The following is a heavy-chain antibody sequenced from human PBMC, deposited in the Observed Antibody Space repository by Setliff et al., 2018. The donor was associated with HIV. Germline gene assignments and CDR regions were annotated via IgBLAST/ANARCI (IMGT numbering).Heavy chain of an antibody. CDR3: ARDRPVTGTTWYFDL. CDR2: IYSGGST. J-gene: IGHJ2*01. Sequence: GGSLRLSCAASGFTFSSYAISWVRQAPGKGLEWVSLIYSGGSTYYADSVRGRFTISRDNSKNTVYLQMNSLRAEDTAVYYCARDRPVTGTTWYFDLWGRGTLVTVSS. CDR1: GFTFSSYA. V-gene: IGHV3-66*01. D-gene: IGHD1-20*01.